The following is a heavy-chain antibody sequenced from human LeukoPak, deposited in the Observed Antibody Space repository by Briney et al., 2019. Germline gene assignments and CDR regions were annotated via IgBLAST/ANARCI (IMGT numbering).Heavy chain of an antibody. Sequence: GASLKISCKASGSRFSTYWIAWVRQLPGKGLEWMGIIYPGDSDTRYSPSLQGQVTISVDKSISTAYLQWSSLKASDTAIYYCARLMAADGSSSDLHYWGQGTLVTVSS. CDR2: IYPGDSDT. CDR3: ARLMAADGSSSDLHY. J-gene: IGHJ4*02. D-gene: IGHD6-6*01. V-gene: IGHV5-51*01. CDR1: GSRFSTYW.